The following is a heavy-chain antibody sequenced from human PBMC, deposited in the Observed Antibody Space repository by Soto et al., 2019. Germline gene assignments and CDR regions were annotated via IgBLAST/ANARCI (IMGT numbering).Heavy chain of an antibody. CDR2: ISYDGSNK. V-gene: IGHV3-30-3*01. D-gene: IGHD2-2*01. J-gene: IGHJ6*02. CDR3: ARALDADCSSTSCYAREYYYYYYGMDV. Sequence: GGSLRLSCAASGFTFSSYAMHWVRQAPGKGLEWVAVISYDGSNKYYADSVKGRFTISRDNSKNTLDWQMNSLRAEDTAVYYCARALDADCSSTSCYAREYYYYYYGMDVWGQGTTVTVSS. CDR1: GFTFSSYA.